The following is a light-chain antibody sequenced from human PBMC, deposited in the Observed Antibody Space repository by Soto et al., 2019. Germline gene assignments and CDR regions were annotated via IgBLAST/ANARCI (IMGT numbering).Light chain of an antibody. V-gene: IGKV3-11*01. Sequence: IGWTNSPHTLSLSPGERATLSCRASQSISSYLAWYQQKPGQAPRLLIYGASNRATGIPARFSGSGSGTDFTLTISSLEPEDFAVYYCQQRSNWPPWPFGQGT. CDR3: QQRSNWPPWP. CDR2: GAS. J-gene: IGKJ1*01. CDR1: QSISSY.